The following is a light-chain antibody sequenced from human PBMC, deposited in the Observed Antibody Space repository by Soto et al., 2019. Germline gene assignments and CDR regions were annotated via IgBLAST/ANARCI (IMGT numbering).Light chain of an antibody. J-gene: IGKJ2*02. CDR2: AAL. CDR3: QQSYTTPRT. V-gene: IGKV1-39*01. Sequence: DIQMTQSPSSLSASIGDTVTITCRASQSISRYLSWYQLKPGIAPKLLIYAALNLQSGVPSRFSGSGSGTRFTLTITSLQPEDFASYYCQQSYTTPRTFGQGTKLEIK. CDR1: QSISRY.